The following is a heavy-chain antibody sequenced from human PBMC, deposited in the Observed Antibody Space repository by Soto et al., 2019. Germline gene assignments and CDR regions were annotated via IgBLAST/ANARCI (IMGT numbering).Heavy chain of an antibody. CDR3: ARGVGSSPPRY. CDR2: IYDSGSP. Sequence: SETLSLTCTISCGSISVYYWSWIRQSPGQGLEWIGYIYDSGSPYYNPSLKTRVTISADTSKNQISLKLTSATAADTAVYFCARGVGSSPPRYWGRGTLVTVSS. D-gene: IGHD3-9*01. J-gene: IGHJ4*02. CDR1: CGSISVYY. V-gene: IGHV4-59*01.